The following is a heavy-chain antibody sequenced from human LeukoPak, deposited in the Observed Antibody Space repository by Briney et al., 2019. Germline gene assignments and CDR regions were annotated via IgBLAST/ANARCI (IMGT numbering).Heavy chain of an antibody. CDR2: IYYSGST. V-gene: IGHV4-59*01. CDR1: GGSLSSYY. CDR3: VRASTATGSNGFDY. J-gene: IGHJ4*02. D-gene: IGHD2-8*01. Sequence: SETLSLTCAVSGGSLSSYYWSWVRQPPGKGLEWMGYIYYSGSTNYNSSLKSRVNISLDETTNRISFMLSSVTAADMDVYYCVRASTATGSNGFDYWGQGTLVTVSS.